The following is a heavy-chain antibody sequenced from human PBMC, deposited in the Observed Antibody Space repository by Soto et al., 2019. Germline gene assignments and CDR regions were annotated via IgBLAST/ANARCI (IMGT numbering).Heavy chain of an antibody. CDR2: IKSKTDGGTT. J-gene: IGHJ1*01. D-gene: IGHD1-26*01. Sequence: GESLKISCAASGFTFSSYGMHWVRQAPGKGLEWVGRIKSKTDGGTTDYAAPVKGRFTISRDDSKNTLYLQMNSLKTEDTAVYYCTTDLGIVGAEYFQHWGQGTLVTVSS. CDR1: GFTFSSYG. V-gene: IGHV3-15*01. CDR3: TTDLGIVGAEYFQH.